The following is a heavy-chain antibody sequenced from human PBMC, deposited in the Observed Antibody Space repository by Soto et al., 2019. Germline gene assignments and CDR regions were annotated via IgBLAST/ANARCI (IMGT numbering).Heavy chain of an antibody. V-gene: IGHV3-23*01. CDR3: AKRLEQQLVRYYFDY. J-gene: IGHJ4*02. CDR2: ISGSGGTT. Sequence: EVQLLESGGGLVQPGGSLRLSCAASGFTFSSYGMSWVRQAPGKGLEWVSAISGSGGTTYYADSVKGRFTISRDNSKNTLYLQMNRLRAEDTAVYYCAKRLEQQLVRYYFDYWGQGTLVTVSS. D-gene: IGHD6-13*01. CDR1: GFTFSSYG.